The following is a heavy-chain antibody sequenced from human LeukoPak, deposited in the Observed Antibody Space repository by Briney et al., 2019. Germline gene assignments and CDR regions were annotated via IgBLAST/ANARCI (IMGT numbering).Heavy chain of an antibody. V-gene: IGHV1-24*01. Sequence: GASVKVSCKVSGYTLTELSMHWVRQAPGKGLEWMGGFDPEDGETIYAQKPQGRVTMTTDTFTSTAYMELRSLRSDDTAVYYCARLIAAAGASDYWGQGTLVTVSS. CDR2: FDPEDGET. J-gene: IGHJ4*02. CDR1: GYTLTELS. D-gene: IGHD6-13*01. CDR3: ARLIAAAGASDY.